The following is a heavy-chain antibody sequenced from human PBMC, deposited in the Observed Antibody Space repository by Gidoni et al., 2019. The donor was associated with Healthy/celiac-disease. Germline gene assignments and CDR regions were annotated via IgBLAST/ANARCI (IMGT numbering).Heavy chain of an antibody. V-gene: IGHV4-61*02. J-gene: IGHJ6*02. Sequence: QVQLQESGPGLVKPSQTLSLTCTVSGGSISSGSYYWRWIRQPAGKGLEWIGRIYTSGSTNYNPSLKSRVTISVDTSKNQFSLKLSSVTAADTAVYYCARLYSSSSYYYYYGMDVWGQGTTVTVSS. CDR3: ARLYSSSSYYYYYGMDV. CDR1: GGSISSGSYY. CDR2: IYTSGST. D-gene: IGHD6-6*01.